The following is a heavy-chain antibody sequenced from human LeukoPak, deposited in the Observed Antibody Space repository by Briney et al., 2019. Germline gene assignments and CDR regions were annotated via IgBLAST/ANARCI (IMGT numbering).Heavy chain of an antibody. V-gene: IGHV4-59*08. J-gene: IGHJ6*02. Sequence: PSETLSLTCTVSGGSISSYYGSWIPQPPGKGLEWIGYIYYSGSTDYKPSLKGRVTISVDTSKNQFSLKLSSVTAADTAVYYCARQGGYDSSGYYSRGYHYYGMDVWGQGTTVTVSS. CDR3: ARQGGYDSSGYYSRGYHYYGMDV. CDR2: IYYSGST. D-gene: IGHD3-22*01. CDR1: GGSISSYY.